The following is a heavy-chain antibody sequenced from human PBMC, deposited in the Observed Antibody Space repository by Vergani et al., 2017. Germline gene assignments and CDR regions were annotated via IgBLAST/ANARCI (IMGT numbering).Heavy chain of an antibody. CDR3: ARELFHSGAGSPQRRGPWDY. Sequence: VQLVESGGGLVQPEGSLRLSCAVSGFIVSSHYMTWVRQAPGKGLEWVAVIHSGGSIFYADSVMGRFTISRDRSKSTLDLHMNSLKAEDTAVYYCARELFHSGAGSPQRRGPWDYWGQGVLVTVSS. J-gene: IGHJ4*02. D-gene: IGHD3-10*01. CDR2: IHSGGSI. V-gene: IGHV3-66*01. CDR1: GFIVSSHY.